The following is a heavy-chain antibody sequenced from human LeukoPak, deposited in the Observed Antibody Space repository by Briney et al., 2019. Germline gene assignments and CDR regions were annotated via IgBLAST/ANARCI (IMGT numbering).Heavy chain of an antibody. CDR2: INPNSGGT. CDR1: GYTFTGYY. D-gene: IGHD4-23*01. CDR3: ASNNYGGNPVGDHYYYYYMDV. J-gene: IGHJ6*03. Sequence: GASVKVSCKASGYTFTGYYMHWVRQAPGQGLEWMGWINPNSGGTNYAQKFQDRVTMTRDTSISTAYMELSRLRSDDTAVYYCASNNYGGNPVGDHYYYYYMDVWGKGTTVTVSS. V-gene: IGHV1-2*02.